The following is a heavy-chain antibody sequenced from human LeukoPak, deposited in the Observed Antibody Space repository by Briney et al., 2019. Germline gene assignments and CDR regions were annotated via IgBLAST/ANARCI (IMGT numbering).Heavy chain of an antibody. D-gene: IGHD4-17*01. CDR2: ISSTSRTI. Sequence: PGGSLRLSCAASGFTFSSYWMSWVRQAPGKGLEWISYISSTSRTIYNADSVKGRFTISRDNAKDSLYLRMSTLRAEDTAVYYCARARPSTVTTNYYGMDVWGQGTTVTVSS. CDR1: GFTFSSYW. V-gene: IGHV3-48*04. J-gene: IGHJ6*02. CDR3: ARARPSTVTTNYYGMDV.